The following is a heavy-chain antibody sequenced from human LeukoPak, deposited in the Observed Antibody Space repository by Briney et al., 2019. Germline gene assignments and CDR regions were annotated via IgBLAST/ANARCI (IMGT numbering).Heavy chain of an antibody. CDR1: GFIFNQYG. V-gene: IGHV3-48*01. J-gene: IGHJ5*01. D-gene: IGHD3-3*01. CDR3: ARCLWSSSRYMDS. CDR2: ISVSTSTL. Sequence: GGSLRLSCTGSGFIFNQYGMMWVRQAPGKGPEWLSYISVSTSTLYYVDSVKGRFTISRDNTKSSLYLQMNSLTVEDTAIYYCARCLWSSSRYMDSWGQGTLVTVSA.